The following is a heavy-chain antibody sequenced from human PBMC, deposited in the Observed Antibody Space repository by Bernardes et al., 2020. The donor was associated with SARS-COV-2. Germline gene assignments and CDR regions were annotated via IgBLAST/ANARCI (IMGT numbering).Heavy chain of an antibody. V-gene: IGHV1-2*02. CDR2: LNPDTGVT. D-gene: IGHD6-19*01. Sequence: ASVKVSCKASGYMFKMYGITWVRQARGQGLEWMGLLNPDTGVTYYAQNFHGRVTMTGDTSVSTAYMEVSSLTSDDTAVYYCARVAYSSTTSLFDTWGQGTLVTVSS. J-gene: IGHJ5*02. CDR3: ARVAYSSTTSLFDT. CDR1: GYMFKMYG.